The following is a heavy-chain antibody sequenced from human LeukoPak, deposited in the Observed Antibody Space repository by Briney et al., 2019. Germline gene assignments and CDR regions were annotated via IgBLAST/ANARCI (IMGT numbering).Heavy chain of an antibody. CDR2: IKEDGSEK. Sequence: GGSLRLSCAASGFTFSAYWMTWVRQAPGKGLEWVANIKEDGSEKYCVDSVKGRFTISRDNAQNTLHVQMNSLRAEDTAVYYCARDGGRIVYSNARGYSDYWGQGTLVTVSS. CDR3: ARDGGRIVYSNARGYSDY. CDR1: GFTFSAYW. V-gene: IGHV3-7*01. D-gene: IGHD3-22*01. J-gene: IGHJ4*02.